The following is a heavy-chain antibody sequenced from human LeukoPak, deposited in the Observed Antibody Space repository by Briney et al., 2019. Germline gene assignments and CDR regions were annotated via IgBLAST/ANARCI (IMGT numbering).Heavy chain of an antibody. CDR1: GGSISSYY. CDR2: IDYSGST. J-gene: IGHJ4*02. CDR3: ARVRLFGSGRTGFDY. Sequence: SETLSLICTVSGGSISSYYWSWIRQPPGKGLEWIGNIDYSGSTNYNPSLKSRVTISVDTSKNQFSLKLSSVTAADTAVYYCARVRLFGSGRTGFDYWGQGTLVTVSS. V-gene: IGHV4-59*01. D-gene: IGHD6-19*01.